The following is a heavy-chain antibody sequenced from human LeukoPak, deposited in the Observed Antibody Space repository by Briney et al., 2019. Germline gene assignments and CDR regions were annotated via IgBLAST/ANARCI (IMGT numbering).Heavy chain of an antibody. V-gene: IGHV3-23*01. J-gene: IGHJ5*02. Sequence: GGSLRLSCAASGFTFSSYAMSWVRQAPGKGLEWVSAISGSGGSTYYADYVKGRFTISRDNSKNTLYLQMNSLRAEDTAVYYCAKDYGDSTAKDWMPLFDPWGQGTLVTVSS. CDR3: AKDYGDSTAKDWMPLFDP. CDR1: GFTFSSYA. D-gene: IGHD4-17*01. CDR2: ISGSGGST.